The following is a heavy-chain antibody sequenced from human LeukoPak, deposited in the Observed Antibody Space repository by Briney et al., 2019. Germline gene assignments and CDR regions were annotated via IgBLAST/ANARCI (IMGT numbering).Heavy chain of an antibody. CDR2: VNNDGSST. Sequence: GGSLRLSCGASGFSSSSYWMHWVRQAPGKGLMWVSRVNNDGSSTTYADSVEGRFTISRDNARNTLYLQMNSLRAEDTAVYYCARSSYPYYFDYWGQGTLVTVSS. J-gene: IGHJ4*02. CDR3: ARSSYPYYFDY. V-gene: IGHV3-74*01. D-gene: IGHD6-19*01. CDR1: GFSSSSYW.